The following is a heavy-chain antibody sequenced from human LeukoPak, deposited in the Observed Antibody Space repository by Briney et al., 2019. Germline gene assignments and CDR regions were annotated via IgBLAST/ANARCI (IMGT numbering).Heavy chain of an antibody. Sequence: SETLSLTCTVSGGSISSYYWSWIRQPPGKGLEWIGYIYTSGSTNYNPSLKSRVTISVDTSKNQFSLKLSSVTAADTAVYYCARTYCSSTSCYRSFDYWGQGTLVTLSS. J-gene: IGHJ4*02. V-gene: IGHV4-4*09. CDR2: IYTSGST. D-gene: IGHD2-2*02. CDR3: ARTYCSSTSCYRSFDY. CDR1: GGSISSYY.